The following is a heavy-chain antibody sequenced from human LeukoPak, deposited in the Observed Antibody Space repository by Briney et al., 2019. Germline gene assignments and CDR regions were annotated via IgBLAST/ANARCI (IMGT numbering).Heavy chain of an antibody. CDR3: AHRSSSGSYFDY. V-gene: IGHV2-5*01. Sequence: SGPTLVNPIQTLTLTCTFSGFSLSTSGVGVGWIRQPPGKALEWLALIYWNDDKRYSPSLKSRLTITKDTSKNQAVLTMTNMDPVDTATYYCAHRSSSGSYFDYWGQGTLVTVSS. CDR2: IYWNDDK. J-gene: IGHJ4*02. CDR1: GFSLSTSGVG. D-gene: IGHD1-26*01.